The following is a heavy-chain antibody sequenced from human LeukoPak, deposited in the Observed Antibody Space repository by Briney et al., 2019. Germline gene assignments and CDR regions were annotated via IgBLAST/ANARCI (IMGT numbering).Heavy chain of an antibody. CDR3: ASHIAVAGTQAFDY. D-gene: IGHD6-19*01. Sequence: GGSLRLSCAASGLTFSSFAMSWVRQAPGKGLEWVAGISGRGGSIYYADSVKGRFTISSDNSKNTVYLQMNSLRGEDTAVYYCASHIAVAGTQAFDYWGQGTLVTVS. J-gene: IGHJ4*02. CDR1: GLTFSSFA. CDR2: ISGRGGSI. V-gene: IGHV3-23*01.